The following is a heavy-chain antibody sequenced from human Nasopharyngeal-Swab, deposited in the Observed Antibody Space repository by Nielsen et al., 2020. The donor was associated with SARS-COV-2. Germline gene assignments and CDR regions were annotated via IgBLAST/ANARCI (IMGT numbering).Heavy chain of an antibody. CDR1: GFTFSSYS. J-gene: IGHJ4*02. D-gene: IGHD2-15*01. CDR2: ISSSSSYI. V-gene: IGHV3-21*04. CDR3: TRCGGGCYSGRDY. Sequence: GGSLRLSCAASGFTFSSYSMNWVRQAPGKGLEWVSSISSSSSYIYYADSVKGRFTISRDNAKNSLYLQMNSLKTEDTAMYYCTRCGGGCYSGRDYWGQGTLVTVSS.